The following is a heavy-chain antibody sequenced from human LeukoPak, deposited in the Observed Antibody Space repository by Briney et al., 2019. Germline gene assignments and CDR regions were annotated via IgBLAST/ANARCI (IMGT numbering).Heavy chain of an antibody. CDR3: ARLDAAAGRTLDY. J-gene: IGHJ4*02. D-gene: IGHD6-13*01. CDR2: INHSGST. V-gene: IGHV4-34*01. Sequence: SETLSLTCAVYGGSFSGYYWSWIRQPPGKGLEWIGEINHSGSTNYNPSLESRVTISVDTSKNQFSLKLSSVTAADTAVYYCARLDAAAGRTLDYWGQGTLVTVSS. CDR1: GGSFSGYY.